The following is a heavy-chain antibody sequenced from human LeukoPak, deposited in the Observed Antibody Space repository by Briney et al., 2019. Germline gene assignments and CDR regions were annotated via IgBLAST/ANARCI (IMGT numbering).Heavy chain of an antibody. J-gene: IGHJ4*02. V-gene: IGHV3-30*04. Sequence: PGGSLRLSCAASGFTFSSYAMHWVRQAPGKGLERVAVISYDGSNKYYADSVKGRFTISRDNSKNTLYLQMNSLRAEDTAVYYCARDYPNTQLRFLQWFSYFGYWGQGTLVTVSS. CDR3: ARDYPNTQLRFLQWFSYFGY. D-gene: IGHD3-3*01. CDR1: GFTFSSYA. CDR2: ISYDGSNK.